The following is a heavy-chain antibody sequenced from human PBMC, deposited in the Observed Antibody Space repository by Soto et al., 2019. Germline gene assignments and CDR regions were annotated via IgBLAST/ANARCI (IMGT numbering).Heavy chain of an antibody. CDR3: AGPYYYDSSGYLGAPYYYYGMDV. CDR1: GYTFTSYA. D-gene: IGHD3-22*01. V-gene: IGHV1-3*01. J-gene: IGHJ6*02. CDR2: INAGNGNT. Sequence: ASVKVSSKASGYTFTSYAMHWVRQAPGQRLEWMGWINAGNGNTKYSQKFQGRVTITRDTSASTAYMELSSLRSEDTAVYYCAGPYYYDSSGYLGAPYYYYGMDVWGQGTTVTV.